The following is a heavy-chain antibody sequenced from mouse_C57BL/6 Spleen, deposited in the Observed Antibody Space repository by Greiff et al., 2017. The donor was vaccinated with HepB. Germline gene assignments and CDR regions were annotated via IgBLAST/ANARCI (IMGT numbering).Heavy chain of an antibody. CDR1: GYAFTNYL. CDR2: INPGSGGT. D-gene: IGHD6-1*01. V-gene: IGHV1-54*01. J-gene: IGHJ2*01. Sequence: VMLVESGAELVRPGTSVKVSCKASGYAFTNYLIEWVKQRPGQGLEWIGVINPGSGGTHYNEKFKGKATLTADKSSSTTYMQLSSLTSEDSAVYFCARHSQYYFDYWGQVTTLTVSS. CDR3: ARHSQYYFDY.